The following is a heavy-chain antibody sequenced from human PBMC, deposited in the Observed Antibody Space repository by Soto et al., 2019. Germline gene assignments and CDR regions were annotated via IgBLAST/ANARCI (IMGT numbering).Heavy chain of an antibody. CDR1: GFTFISHT. CDR2: ISGSGSP. Sequence: EVQLVESGGGLVKPGGSLRLSCAVSGFTFISHTLNWVRQAPGKGLEWVSSISGSGSPYYADSVKVRFTITRDNAQNSLYLQMSRLTADDTAVYYCSREVQPVFRREYDYWGQGTLVTVSS. V-gene: IGHV3-21*04. J-gene: IGHJ4*02. CDR3: SREVQPVFRREYDY.